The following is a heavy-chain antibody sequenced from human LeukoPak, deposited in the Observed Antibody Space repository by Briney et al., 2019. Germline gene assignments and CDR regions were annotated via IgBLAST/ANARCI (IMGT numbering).Heavy chain of an antibody. CDR1: GGSISSGSYY. CDR2: IYTSGST. D-gene: IGHD5-18*01. CDR3: ARDNIDSYGPYFDY. V-gene: IGHV4-61*02. J-gene: IGHJ4*02. Sequence: SETLSLTCTVSGGSISSGSYYWSWIRQPAGKGLEWIGRIYTSGSTNYNPSLKSRVTISVDTSKNQFSLKLSSVTAADTAVYYCARDNIDSYGPYFDYWGQGTLVTVSS.